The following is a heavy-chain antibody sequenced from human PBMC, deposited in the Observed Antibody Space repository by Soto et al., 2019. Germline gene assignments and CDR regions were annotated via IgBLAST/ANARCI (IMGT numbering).Heavy chain of an antibody. J-gene: IGHJ4*02. V-gene: IGHV3-48*03. Sequence: EVQLVESGGGLVRPGGSLRLSCAASGFTFTNYEMNWVRQAPGKGLEWISYISSSGKTISYADSVKGRCTISRDNAKNSLYLQMNSLRAEDTAVYYCARDPEKYSGSDLGIDYWGQGTLVTVSS. CDR2: ISSSGKTI. D-gene: IGHD5-12*01. CDR3: ARDPEKYSGSDLGIDY. CDR1: GFTFTNYE.